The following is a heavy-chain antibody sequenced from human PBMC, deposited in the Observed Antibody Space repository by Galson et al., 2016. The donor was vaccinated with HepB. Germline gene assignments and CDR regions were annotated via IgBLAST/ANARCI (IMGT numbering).Heavy chain of an antibody. CDR3: ASEVFDSGSFDN. V-gene: IGHV1-2*02. CDR1: GYTFSGDY. J-gene: IGHJ4*02. Sequence: SVKVFCKAPGYTFSGDYIHWVRQAPGQGLEYMGWIKPNNGDTSYTQKFQGMVTMTRDTSITTAYMQLSGLKSDDTAVYYCASEVFDSGSFDNWGQGALVTVSS. D-gene: IGHD3-10*01. CDR2: IKPNNGDT.